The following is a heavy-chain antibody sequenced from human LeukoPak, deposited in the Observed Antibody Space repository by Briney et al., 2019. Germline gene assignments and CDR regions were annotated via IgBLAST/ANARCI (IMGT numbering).Heavy chain of an antibody. J-gene: IGHJ2*01. CDR2: IYYSGST. CDR1: GGSISSGGYY. Sequence: SQTLSLTCTVSGGSISSGGYYWSWIRQHPGKGLEWIGYIYYSGSTYYNPSLKSRFTISVDTSKNQFSLKLSSVTAADTAVYYCAREENYYDSSGYRNWYFDLWGRGTLVTVSS. CDR3: AREENYYDSSGYRNWYFDL. V-gene: IGHV4-31*03. D-gene: IGHD3-22*01.